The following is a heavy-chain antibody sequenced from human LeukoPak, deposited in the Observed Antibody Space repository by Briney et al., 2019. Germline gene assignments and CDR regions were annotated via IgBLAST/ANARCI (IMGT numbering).Heavy chain of an antibody. CDR3: AKDAGGYSGYDYTN. V-gene: IGHV3-23*01. D-gene: IGHD5-12*01. Sequence: PGGSLSLSCAASGFTFSNYAMSWVRQAPGKGLEWVSAISGSGGSTYYADSVKGRFIISRDNSKNTLYLQMNSLRAEDTAVYYCAKDAGGYSGYDYTNWGQGTLVTVSS. CDR1: GFTFSNYA. CDR2: ISGSGGST. J-gene: IGHJ4*02.